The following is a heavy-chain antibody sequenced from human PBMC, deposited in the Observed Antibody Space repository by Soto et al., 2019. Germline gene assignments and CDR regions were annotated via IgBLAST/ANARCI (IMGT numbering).Heavy chain of an antibody. J-gene: IGHJ4*02. CDR2: INPSDGNR. CDR1: RYTFISFG. Sequence: ASVKVSCKDSRYTFISFGISWVRQAPGQGLEWMGWINPSDGNRNFAQKFEDRVTMTTATSTNTVFLELRSLKSDDTAIYYCARDRLRGYDSSGFYSWGQGTMVTVSS. D-gene: IGHD3-22*01. CDR3: ARDRLRGYDSSGFYS. V-gene: IGHV1-18*01.